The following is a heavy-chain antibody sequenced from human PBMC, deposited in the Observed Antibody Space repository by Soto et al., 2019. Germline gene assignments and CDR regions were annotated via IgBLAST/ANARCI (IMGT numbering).Heavy chain of an antibody. D-gene: IGHD2-21*02. Sequence: GGSLRLSCAASGFTFSSYGMHWVRQAPGKGLEWVAVISYDGRDKYYADSVKGRFTISRDSSKNTLYLQMNSLRAEDTAVYYCTKDRLVFCTGDCYPPSYFDSWDQGTLVTVSS. CDR3: TKDRLVFCTGDCYPPSYFDS. CDR2: ISYDGRDK. V-gene: IGHV3-30*18. J-gene: IGHJ4*02. CDR1: GFTFSSYG.